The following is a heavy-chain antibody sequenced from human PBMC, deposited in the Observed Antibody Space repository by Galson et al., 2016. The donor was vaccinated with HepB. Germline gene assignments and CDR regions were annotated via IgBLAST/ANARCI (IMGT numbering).Heavy chain of an antibody. CDR3: ARDLSSGWLGDY. V-gene: IGHV3-30*04. J-gene: IGHJ4*02. CDR1: GFIFTTYA. CDR2: IGYDGTDK. D-gene: IGHD6-19*01. Sequence: SLRLSCAASGFIFTTYAMHWIRQAPGKGLEWVAIIGYDGTDKYYADSVKGRFTISRDNSKDTLYLQMNSLRSEDTAVYYCARDLSSGWLGDYWGQGTLVTVSS.